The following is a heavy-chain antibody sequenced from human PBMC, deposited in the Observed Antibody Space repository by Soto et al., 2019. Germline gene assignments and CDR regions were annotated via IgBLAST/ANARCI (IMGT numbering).Heavy chain of an antibody. CDR1: GFALTTYT. Sequence: VGSLRLSCVASGFALTTYTMNWVRQGPGTGLEWVSSINGRSNYKYYSDSVKGRFTVSRDNAQNSLFLQMSRLGPEDTTVYYCVREDGVVGASSAFDSWGQGTLVTVSS. D-gene: IGHD1-26*01. CDR2: INGRSNYK. J-gene: IGHJ4*02. CDR3: VREDGVVGASSAFDS. V-gene: IGHV3-21*01.